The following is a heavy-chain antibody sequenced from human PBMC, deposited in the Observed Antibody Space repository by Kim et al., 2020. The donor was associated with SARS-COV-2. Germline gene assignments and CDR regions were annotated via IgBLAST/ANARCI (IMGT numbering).Heavy chain of an antibody. J-gene: IGHJ4*02. CDR2: T. V-gene: IGHV3-15*01. CDR3: TTLISAAGRGY. Sequence: TDYEAPVKGRFTRSRDDSKNTLHLQMNSLETEDTGVYYCTTLISAAGRGYWGQGTLVTVSS. D-gene: IGHD6-13*01.